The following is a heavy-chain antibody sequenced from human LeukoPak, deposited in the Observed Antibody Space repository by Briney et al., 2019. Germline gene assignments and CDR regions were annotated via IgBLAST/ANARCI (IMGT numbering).Heavy chain of an antibody. CDR3: ARIGYSGYDTYYYYYYGMDV. CDR1: GYTFTSYY. J-gene: IGHJ6*02. CDR2: INPNSGGT. Sequence: GASVKVSCKASGYTFTSYYMHWVRQAPGQGLEWMGWINPNSGGTNYAQKFQGRVTMTRDTSISTAYMELSRLRSDDTAVYYCARIGYSGYDTYYYYYYGMDVWGQGTTVTVSS. D-gene: IGHD5-12*01. V-gene: IGHV1-2*02.